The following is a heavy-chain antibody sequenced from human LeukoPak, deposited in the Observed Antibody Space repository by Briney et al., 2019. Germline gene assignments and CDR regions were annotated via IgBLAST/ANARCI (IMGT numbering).Heavy chain of an antibody. CDR3: ARAGLGWELPTRVRARYYYYMDV. Sequence: SETLSLTCAVYGGSFSGYYWSWIRQPPGKGLEWIGEINHSGSTNYNPSLKSRVTISVDTSKNQFSLKLSSVTAADTAVYYCARAGLGWELPTRVRARYYYYMDVWGKGTTVTVSS. CDR2: INHSGST. J-gene: IGHJ6*03. CDR1: GGSFSGYY. D-gene: IGHD1-26*01. V-gene: IGHV4-34*01.